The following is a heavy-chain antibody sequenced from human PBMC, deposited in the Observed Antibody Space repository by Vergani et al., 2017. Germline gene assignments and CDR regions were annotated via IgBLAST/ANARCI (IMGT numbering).Heavy chain of an antibody. CDR3: ARDILSSSWLRWFDP. CDR2: VYYSGST. CDR1: GGSISSGGYY. V-gene: IGHV4-31*03. Sequence: QVQLQESGPGLVKPSQTLSLTCTVSGGSISSGGYYWSWIRQHPGKGLEWIGYVYYSGSTYYNPSLKSRVTISVETSKNQFSLKLSSVTAADTAVYYCARDILSSSWLRWFDPWGQGTLVTVSS. J-gene: IGHJ5*02. D-gene: IGHD6-13*01.